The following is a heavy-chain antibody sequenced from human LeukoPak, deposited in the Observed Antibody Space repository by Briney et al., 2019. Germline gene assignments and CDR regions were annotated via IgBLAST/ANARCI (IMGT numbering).Heavy chain of an antibody. Sequence: ASVKLTCYASGYTFTIYYVHWVRQAPGQGLEWGGVIKLSGVSTTYAQKLQGRVSTSTDRSTSTVYMEQTSLRAEDTAVYYCARDLYSSTLSPFDSGQGTLVTV. D-gene: IGHD6-13*01. CDR2: IKLSGVST. CDR1: GYTFTIYY. J-gene: IGHJ4*02. V-gene: IGHV1-46*04. CDR3: ARDLYSSTLSPFD.